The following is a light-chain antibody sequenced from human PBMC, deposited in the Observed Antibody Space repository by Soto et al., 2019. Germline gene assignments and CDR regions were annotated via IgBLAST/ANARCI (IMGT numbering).Light chain of an antibody. J-gene: IGKJ4*01. CDR3: QTYKSYSALT. CDR1: HSISSW. V-gene: IGKV1-5*01. Sequence: DIQMTQSPSTLSASVGDRVTITCRASHSISSWLAWYQQKPGKAPKFLIYDASSLESGVPSRLSGSGSGTQFTLTISSLQPDDFATYYSQTYKSYSALTLGGGTNADIK. CDR2: DAS.